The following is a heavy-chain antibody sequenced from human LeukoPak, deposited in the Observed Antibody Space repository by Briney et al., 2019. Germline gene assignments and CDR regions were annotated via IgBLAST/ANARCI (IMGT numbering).Heavy chain of an antibody. V-gene: IGHV1-18*01. CDR2: ISAYNGNT. J-gene: IGHJ6*02. D-gene: IGHD6-13*01. CDR1: GYTFTSYG. CDR3: ARDPGSSSWYAYYYGMDV. Sequence: ASVNVSFTASGYTFTSYGISWVRQAPGQGLEWMGWISAYNGNTNYAQKLQGRVTMTTDTSTSTAYMELRSLRSDDTAVYYRARDPGSSSWYAYYYGMDVWGQGTTVTVSS.